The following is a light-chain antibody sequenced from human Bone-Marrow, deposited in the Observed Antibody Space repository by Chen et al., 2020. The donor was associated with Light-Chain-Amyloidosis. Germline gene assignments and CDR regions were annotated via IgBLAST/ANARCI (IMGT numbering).Light chain of an antibody. CDR3: QSADSSGTYEVI. Sequence: SYELTQPPSASVSPGQTATITRSGDDLPRKYAYWYQQKPGQAPVLVIHRDTERPSGISERFSGSSSGTTATLTISGVQAEDEADYHCQSADSSGTYEVIFGGGTKLTVL. V-gene: IGLV3-25*03. J-gene: IGLJ2*01. CDR2: RDT. CDR1: DLPRKY.